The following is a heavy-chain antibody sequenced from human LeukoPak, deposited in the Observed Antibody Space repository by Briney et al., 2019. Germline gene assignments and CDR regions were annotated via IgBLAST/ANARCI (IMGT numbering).Heavy chain of an antibody. CDR2: MYYSGST. V-gene: IGHV4-39*01. CDR3: ARLTIFGVVPDY. D-gene: IGHD3-3*01. J-gene: IGHJ4*02. CDR1: DDSISSSSYY. Sequence: SETLSLTCTVTDDSISSSSYYWGWIRQPPGKGLEWIGSMYYSGSTYYNPSLKSRVTISVDMSKNQFSLKVSSVTAADTAVYYCARLTIFGVVPDYWGQGTLVTVSS.